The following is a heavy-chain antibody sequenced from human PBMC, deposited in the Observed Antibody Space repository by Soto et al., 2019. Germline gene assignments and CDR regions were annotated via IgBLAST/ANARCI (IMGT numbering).Heavy chain of an antibody. V-gene: IGHV1-3*01. Sequence: ASVKVSCKASGYNFTSYAMHWVRQAPGQRLEWMGWINAGNGNTKYSQKFQGRVTITRDTSASTAYMELSSLRSEDTAVYYCARDKVPYFDWPTYYYYGMDVWGQGTTVTVSS. D-gene: IGHD3-9*01. CDR1: GYNFTSYA. CDR2: INAGNGNT. J-gene: IGHJ6*02. CDR3: ARDKVPYFDWPTYYYYGMDV.